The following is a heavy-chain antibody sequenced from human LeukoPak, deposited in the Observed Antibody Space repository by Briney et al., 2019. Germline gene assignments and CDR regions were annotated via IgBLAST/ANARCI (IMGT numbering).Heavy chain of an antibody. J-gene: IGHJ3*02. CDR2: ISSNGYYI. V-gene: IGHV3-21*01. CDR3: AREAGYYHSSNRDAFDI. D-gene: IGHD3-22*01. CDR1: GFTFCRYT. Sequence: PGGSLRLSCAASGFTFCRYTMNWVRQALGKGLEWVSSISSNGYYIYYADSLRGRVTISRDNAKNSLFLQVNSLRAEDTAVYYCAREAGYYHSSNRDAFDIWGRGTVVTVSS.